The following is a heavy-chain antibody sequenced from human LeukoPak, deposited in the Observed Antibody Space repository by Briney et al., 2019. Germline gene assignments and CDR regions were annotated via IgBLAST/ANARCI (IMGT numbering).Heavy chain of an antibody. J-gene: IGHJ4*02. Sequence: GGSLRLSCAAAGFSFNTHGMHWVRQAPGRGLEWVAFIQYDGNNKFYADSVKGRFTISRDNSKNTLYLQMSSLRAEDTAVYYCAKDRRYSTGWARDFDYWGQGTLVTVSS. CDR1: GFSFNTHG. CDR3: AKDRRYSTGWARDFDY. CDR2: IQYDGNNK. D-gene: IGHD6-19*01. V-gene: IGHV3-30*02.